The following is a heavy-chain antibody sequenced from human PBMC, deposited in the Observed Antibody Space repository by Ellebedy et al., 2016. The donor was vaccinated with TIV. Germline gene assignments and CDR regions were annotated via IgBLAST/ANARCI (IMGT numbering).Heavy chain of an antibody. Sequence: AASVKVSCKASGYTFTSYDINWVRQATGQGLEWMGWMNPNSGNTGYAQKFQGRVTMTRNTSITTAYMELSSLRSEDTAVYYSVRGPPANFWSDYFSPPDYWGQGTLVTVSS. D-gene: IGHD3-3*01. CDR3: VRGPPANFWSDYFSPPDY. CDR2: MNPNSGNT. J-gene: IGHJ4*02. V-gene: IGHV1-8*01. CDR1: GYTFTSYD.